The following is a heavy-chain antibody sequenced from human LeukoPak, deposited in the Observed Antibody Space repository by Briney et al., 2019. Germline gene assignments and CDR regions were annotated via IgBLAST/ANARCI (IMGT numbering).Heavy chain of an antibody. CDR3: ARGSYGYSDDYFDY. CDR1: GYTFTSYG. Sequence: GASVKVSCKASGYTFTSYGISWVRQAPGQGLEWMGWISAYNGNTNYAQKLQGRVTMTADTSTSTAYMELRSLRSDDTAVYYCARGSYGYSDDYFDYWGQGTLVTVSS. V-gene: IGHV1-18*01. D-gene: IGHD5-18*01. J-gene: IGHJ4*02. CDR2: ISAYNGNT.